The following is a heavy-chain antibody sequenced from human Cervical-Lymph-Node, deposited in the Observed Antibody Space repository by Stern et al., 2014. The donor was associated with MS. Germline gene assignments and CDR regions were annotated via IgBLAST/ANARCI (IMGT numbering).Heavy chain of an antibody. V-gene: IGHV3-74*03. CDR3: VREYYGSGSFDI. D-gene: IGHD3-10*01. CDR1: GFSFSRYW. J-gene: IGHJ3*02. CDR2: INSDGVPP. Sequence: VQLVESGGGLVQPGTSLRLSCEGSGFSFSRYWMHWVRQAPGKGLEWVSRINSDGVPPTYADSVKGRFTISRDNAKNTVYLEMDSLRAEDTAVYYCVREYYGSGSFDIWGQGTKVTVSS.